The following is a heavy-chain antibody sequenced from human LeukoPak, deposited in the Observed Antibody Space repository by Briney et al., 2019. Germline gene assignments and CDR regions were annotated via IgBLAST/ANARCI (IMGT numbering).Heavy chain of an antibody. D-gene: IGHD3-22*01. J-gene: IGHJ6*03. CDR2: ISSSGSTI. Sequence: GGSLRLSCAASGFTFSDYYMSWIRQAPGKGLEWVSYISSSGSTIYYADSVKGRFTISRDNAKNSLYLQMNSLRAEDTAVYYCTSSGYPIGYYYYYMDVWGKGTTVTVSS. CDR1: GFTFSDYY. CDR3: TSSGYPIGYYYYYMDV. V-gene: IGHV3-11*04.